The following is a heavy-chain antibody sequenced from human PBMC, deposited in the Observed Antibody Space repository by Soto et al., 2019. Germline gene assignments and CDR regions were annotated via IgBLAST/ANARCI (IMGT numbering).Heavy chain of an antibody. D-gene: IGHD6-19*01. CDR2: INHSGST. J-gene: IGHJ6*02. CDR1: GGSFSGYY. CDR3: ARGPAVAGYYYYYGMDV. Sequence: QVQLQQWGAGLLKPSETLSLSCAVYGGSFSGYYWSWIRQPPGKGLEWIGEINHSGSTNYNPSLKSRVTISGDTSKNQFSLNLSSLTAADTAVYFCARGPAVAGYYYYYGMDVWGQGTTVTVSS. V-gene: IGHV4-34*01.